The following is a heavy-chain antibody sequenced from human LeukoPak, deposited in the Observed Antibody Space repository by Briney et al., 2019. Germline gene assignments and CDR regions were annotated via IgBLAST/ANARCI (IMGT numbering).Heavy chain of an antibody. V-gene: IGHV1-18*01. CDR3: ARPQYSSGWYSVDY. CDR2: SSAYNGNT. D-gene: IGHD6-19*01. Sequence: ASVKVSCKASGYTFTSYGISWVGQAPGQGHEWRGWSSAYNGNTNYAQKLQGRGTMTTDTYTSTDYMEIRSLRSDDTAVYYCARPQYSSGWYSVDYWGQGTLVTVSS. CDR1: GYTFTSYG. J-gene: IGHJ4*02.